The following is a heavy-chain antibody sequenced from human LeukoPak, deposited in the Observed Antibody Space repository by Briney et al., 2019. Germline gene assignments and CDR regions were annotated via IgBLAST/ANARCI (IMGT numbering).Heavy chain of an antibody. J-gene: IGHJ4*02. CDR3: ATARLRYCSGGSCSDGFDY. CDR2: FDPEDGET. Sequence: ASVKVSCKVSGYTLTELSMHWVRQAPGKGLEWMGGFDPEDGETIYAQKFQGRVTMTEDTSTDTAYMELSSLRSEDTAVYYCATARLRYCSGGSCSDGFDYWGQGTLVTVSS. V-gene: IGHV1-24*01. CDR1: GYTLTELS. D-gene: IGHD2-15*01.